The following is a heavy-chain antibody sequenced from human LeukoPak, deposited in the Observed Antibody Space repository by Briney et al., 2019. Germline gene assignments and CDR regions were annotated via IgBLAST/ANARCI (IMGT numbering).Heavy chain of an antibody. CDR3: ARVISNWFDP. Sequence: SETLSLTCTVSGGSISSGGYYWSWIRQHPGKGLEWIGYIYYSGSTYYNPSLKSRVTISVDTSKNQFSLKLSSVTAADTAVYYCARVISNWFDPWGQGTLVTVTS. CDR1: GGSISSGGYY. J-gene: IGHJ5*02. V-gene: IGHV4-31*03. CDR2: IYYSGST. D-gene: IGHD3-16*02.